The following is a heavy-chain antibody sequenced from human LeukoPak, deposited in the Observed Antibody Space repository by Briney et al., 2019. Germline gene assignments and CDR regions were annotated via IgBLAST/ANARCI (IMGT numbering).Heavy chain of an antibody. D-gene: IGHD6-6*01. CDR3: ARGVVYSVAARRAVHYDY. CDR1: GYTFTSYG. J-gene: IGHJ4*02. CDR2: ISAYNGNT. V-gene: IGHV1-18*01. Sequence: ASVKVSCKASGYTFTSYGISWVRQAPGQGLEWMGWISAYNGNTNYAQKLQGRVTMTTDTSTSTAYMELRSLRSDDTAVYYCARGVVYSVAARRAVHYDYWGQGTLVTVSS.